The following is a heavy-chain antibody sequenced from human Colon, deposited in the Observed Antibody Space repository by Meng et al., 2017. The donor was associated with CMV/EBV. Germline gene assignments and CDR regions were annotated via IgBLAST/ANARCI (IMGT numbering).Heavy chain of an antibody. Sequence: QVPVVGAGAEVKKPGSSVKGSCKASGGTFSSYAISWVRQAPGQGLEGMGGIIPIFGTANYAQKCQGRVTITADESTSTAYMELSSLRSEDTAVYYCARDIDSAEGYWGQGTLVTVSS. D-gene: IGHD1-26*01. V-gene: IGHV1-69*12. CDR3: ARDIDSAEGY. CDR2: IIPIFGTA. CDR1: GGTFSSYA. J-gene: IGHJ4*02.